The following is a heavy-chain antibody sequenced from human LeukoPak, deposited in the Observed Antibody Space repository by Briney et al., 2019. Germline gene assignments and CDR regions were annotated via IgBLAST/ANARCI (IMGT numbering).Heavy chain of an antibody. V-gene: IGHV4-61*02. CDR3: AREASPSDNWFDP. CDR1: GGSISSGSYY. D-gene: IGHD6-6*01. Sequence: SETLSLTCTVSGGSISSGSYYWSWIRQPAGKGLEWIGRIYTSGSTNYNPSLKSRVTISVDTSKNQFSLKLSSVTAADTAVYYCAREASPSDNWFDPWGQGTLVTVSS. J-gene: IGHJ5*02. CDR2: IYTSGST.